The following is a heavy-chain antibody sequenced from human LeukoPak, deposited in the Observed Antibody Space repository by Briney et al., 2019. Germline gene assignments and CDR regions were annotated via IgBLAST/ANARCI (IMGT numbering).Heavy chain of an antibody. D-gene: IGHD3-10*01. CDR2: IRYDGSNK. Sequence: GGSLRLSCAASGFTFSSYGMHWVRQAPGKGLEWVAFIRYDGSNKYYADSVKGRFTISRDNSKNTLYLQMNSLRAEDTAVYYCAKALVVRGVIIPLFDYWGQGTLVTVSS. CDR1: GFTFSSYG. CDR3: AKALVVRGVIIPLFDY. J-gene: IGHJ4*02. V-gene: IGHV3-30*02.